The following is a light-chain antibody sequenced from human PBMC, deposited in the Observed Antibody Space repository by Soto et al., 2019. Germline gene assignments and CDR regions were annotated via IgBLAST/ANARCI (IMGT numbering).Light chain of an antibody. CDR1: SSNIGNNY. V-gene: IGLV1-51*01. Sequence: QSVLTQPPSVSAAPGEKVIISCSGSSSNIGNNYVSWYQQLPGTAPKLLIYDNKKRPSGIPDRFSGSKSGTSATLGITGLQTGDEADYYCGTWDGSLSAGVFGGGTKLTVL. J-gene: IGLJ2*01. CDR2: DNK. CDR3: GTWDGSLSAGV.